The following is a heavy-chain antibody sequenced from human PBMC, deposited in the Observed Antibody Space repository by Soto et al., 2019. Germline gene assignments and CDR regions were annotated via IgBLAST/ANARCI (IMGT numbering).Heavy chain of an antibody. CDR3: ARDREAAADFYYYYGMDV. D-gene: IGHD6-13*01. V-gene: IGHV1-69*13. Sequence: ASVKVSCKASGGTFSSYAISWVRQAPGQGLEWMGGIIPIFGIANYAQKFQGRVTVTADESTSTAYMELSSLRSEDTAVYYCARDREAAADFYYYYGMDVWGQGTTVTVSS. J-gene: IGHJ6*02. CDR1: GGTFSSYA. CDR2: IIPIFGIA.